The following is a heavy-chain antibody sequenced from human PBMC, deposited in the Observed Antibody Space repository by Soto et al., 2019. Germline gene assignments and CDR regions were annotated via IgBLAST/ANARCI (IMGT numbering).Heavy chain of an antibody. Sequence: SETLSLTCTVSGYSISSGYYWGWIRQPPGKGLEWIGSIYHSGSTYYNPSLKSRVTISVDTSKNQFSLKLSSVTAADTAVYYCARFTLDTTTVTDAFDIWGQGTMVTVSS. CDR3: ARFTLDTTTVTDAFDI. D-gene: IGHD4-17*01. CDR1: GYSISSGYY. J-gene: IGHJ3*02. V-gene: IGHV4-38-2*02. CDR2: IYHSGST.